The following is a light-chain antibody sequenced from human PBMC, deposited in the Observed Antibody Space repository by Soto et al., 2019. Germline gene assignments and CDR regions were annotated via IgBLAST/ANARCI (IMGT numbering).Light chain of an antibody. V-gene: IGKV3-20*01. J-gene: IGKJ4*01. CDR1: QSVSSSY. CDR2: GAS. Sequence: EIVLTQSPGTLSLSPGDRATLSCRASQSVSSSYLAWYQQKPGQAPRLLIYGASSRATGIPDRFSGSGSGTDFTLTISRLEPEDFAVYYCHQYGSSPTFGGGTKVEIK. CDR3: HQYGSSPT.